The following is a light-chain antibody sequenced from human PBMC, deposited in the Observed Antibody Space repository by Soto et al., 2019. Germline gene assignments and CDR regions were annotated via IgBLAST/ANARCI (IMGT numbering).Light chain of an antibody. CDR1: RSDVGSYDL. J-gene: IGLJ1*01. CDR3: GSYTTSSNYV. CDR2: EVN. V-gene: IGLV2-14*02. Sequence: QSALTQPASVSGSPGQSVTISCTGTRSDVGSYDLVSWYQQHPGKAPKLMIYEVNKRPSGVSNRFSGSKSGNTASLTISGLQAEDESDYYCGSYTTSSNYVFGTGTKLTVL.